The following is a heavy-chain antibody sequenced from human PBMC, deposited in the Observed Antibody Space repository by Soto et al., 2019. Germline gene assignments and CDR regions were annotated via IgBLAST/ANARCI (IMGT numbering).Heavy chain of an antibody. D-gene: IGHD1-26*01. CDR1: GFTFSSYA. V-gene: IGHV3-23*01. CDR3: AKEPSGSYYDYYYGMDV. J-gene: IGHJ6*02. Sequence: GGSLRLSCAASGFTFSSYAMSWVRQAPGKGLEWVSAISGSGGSTYYADSVKGRFTISRDNSKNTLYLQVNSLRAEDTAVYYCAKEPSGSYYDYYYGMDVWGQGTTVTVSS. CDR2: ISGSGGST.